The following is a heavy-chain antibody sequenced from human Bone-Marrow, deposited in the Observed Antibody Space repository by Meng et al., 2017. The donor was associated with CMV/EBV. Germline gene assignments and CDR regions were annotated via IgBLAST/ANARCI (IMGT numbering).Heavy chain of an antibody. D-gene: IGHD2-2*01. CDR3: AREVPAANLEFNWFDP. CDR2: IIPIFGAA. Sequence: GGAFSSYAYSWVRQAPGQGLEWMGGIIPIFGAANYAQKFQGRVTITTDESTSTAYMELSSLRSEDTAVYYCAREVPAANLEFNWFDPWGQGTLVTVSS. CDR1: GGAFSSYA. V-gene: IGHV1-69*05. J-gene: IGHJ5*02.